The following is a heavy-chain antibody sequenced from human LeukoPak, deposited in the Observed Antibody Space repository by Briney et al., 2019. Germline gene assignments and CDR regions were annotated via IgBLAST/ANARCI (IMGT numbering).Heavy chain of an antibody. CDR2: IKEDGSEK. V-gene: IGHV3-7*01. Sequence: PGGSLRLSCAASGFTVSSNCMSWVRQAPGKGLEWVADIKEDGSEKYYVDSVKGRFTISRDNAKNSLYLQMNSLRAEDTAVYYCALNPDYYGSGSFDYWGQGTLVTVSS. J-gene: IGHJ4*02. CDR1: GFTVSSNC. D-gene: IGHD3-10*01. CDR3: ALNPDYYGSGSFDY.